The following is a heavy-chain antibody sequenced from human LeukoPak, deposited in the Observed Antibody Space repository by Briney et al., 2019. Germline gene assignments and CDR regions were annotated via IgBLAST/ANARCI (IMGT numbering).Heavy chain of an antibody. CDR1: GGSISSYY. CDR2: IYTSGST. Sequence: PSETLSLTCTVSGGSISSYYWSWIRQPPGKGLEWIGRIYTSGSTNYNPSLKSRVTISVDTSKNQFSLKLSSVTAADTAVYYCARDRGYCSGGSCYSNYYYMDVWGKGTTVTISS. D-gene: IGHD2-15*01. CDR3: ARDRGYCSGGSCYSNYYYMDV. J-gene: IGHJ6*03. V-gene: IGHV4-4*08.